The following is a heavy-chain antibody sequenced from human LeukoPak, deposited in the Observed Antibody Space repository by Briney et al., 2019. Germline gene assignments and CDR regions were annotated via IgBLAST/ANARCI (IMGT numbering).Heavy chain of an antibody. V-gene: IGHV1-24*01. CDR1: GYTLTDLS. CDR3: ATDIPRRVRGVVYSSFGMDV. CDR2: FDPEDGET. J-gene: IGHJ6*02. Sequence: ASVKVSCNVSGYTLTDLSMHWVRQAPGKGLEWLGDFDPEDGETIYAQKFQGRVTLAEDTSTDTAYMELSSLRSEDTAAYYCATDIPRRVRGVVYSSFGMDVWGQGTTVTVSS. D-gene: IGHD3-10*01.